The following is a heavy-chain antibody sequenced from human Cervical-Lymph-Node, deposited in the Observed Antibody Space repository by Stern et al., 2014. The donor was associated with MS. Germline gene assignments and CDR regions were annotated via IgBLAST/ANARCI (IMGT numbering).Heavy chain of an antibody. Sequence: EVQLVESGGGLVQPGGSLRLSCVASGFTFRNYWMHWVRQGPGKGLVWVAGVNRDGTSTNHADSVKGRFTISRDNARNTLYLQMNNLRVEDTAVYFCTMDTFGPEDYWGQGTSVAVSS. CDR1: GFTFRNYW. CDR3: TMDTFGPEDY. J-gene: IGHJ4*02. V-gene: IGHV3-74*02. CDR2: VNRDGTST. D-gene: IGHD5-18*01.